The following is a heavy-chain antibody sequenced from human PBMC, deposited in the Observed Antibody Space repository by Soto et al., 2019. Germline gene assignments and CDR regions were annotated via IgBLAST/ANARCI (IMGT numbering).Heavy chain of an antibody. J-gene: IGHJ5*02. CDR3: ARDPVVPAATYNWFDP. CDR1: GYTFTSYA. CDR2: INAGNGNT. V-gene: IGHV1-3*01. D-gene: IGHD2-2*01. Sequence: ASVKVSCKASGYTFTSYAMHWVRQAPGQRLEWMGWINAGNGNTKYSQKFQGRVTITRDTSASTAYMELSSLRSEDTAVYYCARDPVVPAATYNWFDPWGQGTLVTVSS.